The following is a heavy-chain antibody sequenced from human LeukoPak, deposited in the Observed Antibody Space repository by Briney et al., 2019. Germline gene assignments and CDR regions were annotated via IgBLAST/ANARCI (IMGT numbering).Heavy chain of an antibody. Sequence: GGSLRLSCAASGFTVSSNYMSWVRQAPGKGLEWVSVIYSGGSTYYADSVKGRFTISRDNSKNTLYLQMNSLRAEDTAVYYCARQDYYDSGGGFDPWGQGTLVTVSS. V-gene: IGHV3-66*02. D-gene: IGHD3-22*01. J-gene: IGHJ5*02. CDR2: IYSGGST. CDR1: GFTVSSNY. CDR3: ARQDYYDSGGGFDP.